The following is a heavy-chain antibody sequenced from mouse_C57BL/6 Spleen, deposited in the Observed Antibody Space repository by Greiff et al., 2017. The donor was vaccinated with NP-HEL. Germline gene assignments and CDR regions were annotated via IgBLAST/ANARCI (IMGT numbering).Heavy chain of an antibody. CDR1: GYAFSSSW. D-gene: IGHD2-4*01. CDR2: IYPGDGDT. CDR3: AREIYYDYGWSMDY. V-gene: IGHV1-82*01. J-gene: IGHJ4*01. Sequence: VQLQQSGPELVKPGASVKISCKASGYAFSSSWMNWVKQRPGKGLEWIGRIYPGDGDTNYNGKFKGKATLTADKSSSTAYMQLSSLTSKDCAVYFCAREIYYDYGWSMDYRVQGTSVTVSS.